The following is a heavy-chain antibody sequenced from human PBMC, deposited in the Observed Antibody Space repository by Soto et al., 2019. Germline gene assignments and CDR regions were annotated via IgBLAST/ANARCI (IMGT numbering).Heavy chain of an antibody. J-gene: IGHJ4*02. V-gene: IGHV4-59*01. CDR3: ARGKFPFTFDY. CDR1: GGSISTYY. CDR2: IYYSGST. Sequence: HVQLQESGPGLVKPSETLSLTCTVSGGSISTYYWSWIRQPPGKGLEWIGYIYYSGSTNYNPSLQGRVTISEDASKNQFSLKLSSVTAADTAVYYCARGKFPFTFDYWGQGTLVAVSS. D-gene: IGHD3-10*01.